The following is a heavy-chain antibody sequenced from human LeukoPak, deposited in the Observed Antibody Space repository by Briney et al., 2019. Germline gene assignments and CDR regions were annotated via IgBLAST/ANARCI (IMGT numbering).Heavy chain of an antibody. CDR2: IYTSGST. J-gene: IGHJ4*02. D-gene: IGHD6-13*01. Sequence: SETLSLTCTVSGGSISSHYWSWIRQPAGKGLEWIGRIYTSGSTNYNPSLKSRVTMSVDTSKNQFSLKLSSVTAADTAVYYCARDRQQLVRGDYFDYWGQGTLVTVSS. CDR3: ARDRQQLVRGDYFDY. CDR1: GGSISSHY. V-gene: IGHV4-4*07.